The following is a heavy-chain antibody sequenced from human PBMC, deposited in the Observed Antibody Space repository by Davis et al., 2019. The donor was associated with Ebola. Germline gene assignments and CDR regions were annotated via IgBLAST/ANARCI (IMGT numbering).Heavy chain of an antibody. Sequence: PGGSLRLSCEASGFTFSSYSMNWVRQAPGKGLEWVSIISVSSTFIYYADSVEGRFTISRDDANNSLHLQMNSLRAEDSALYYCARVGASGADRDVWGKGTTVTVSS. CDR1: GFTFSSYS. V-gene: IGHV3-21*01. CDR2: ISVSSTFI. D-gene: IGHD3-10*01. CDR3: ARVGASGADRDV. J-gene: IGHJ6*03.